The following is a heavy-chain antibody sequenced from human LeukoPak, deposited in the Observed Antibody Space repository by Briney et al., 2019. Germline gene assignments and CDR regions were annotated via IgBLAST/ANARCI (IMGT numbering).Heavy chain of an antibody. J-gene: IGHJ4*02. CDR2: IYYSGST. V-gene: IGHV4-59*01. CDR3: VRRAIGFGFGEPTSD. Sequence: PSETLSLTCTVSGGPISSYYWSWIRQPPGKGLEWMGYIYYSGSTNYNPSLKSRVTISVDTCKKQFSLKLRSVTAADTAVYYCVRRAIGFGFGEPTSDWGQGTMVTVSS. CDR1: GGPISSYY. D-gene: IGHD3-10*01.